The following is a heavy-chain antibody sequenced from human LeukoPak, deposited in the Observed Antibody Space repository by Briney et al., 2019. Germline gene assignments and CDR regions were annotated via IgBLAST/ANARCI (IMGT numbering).Heavy chain of an antibody. V-gene: IGHV3-23*01. D-gene: IGHD1-1*01. J-gene: IGHJ3*02. CDR1: GFTFSSYA. CDR3: AKDRRPVRPDAFDI. Sequence: GGSLRLSCAASGFTFSSYAMSWVRQAPGKGLEWVSAISGSGGSTYYADSVMGRFTISRDNFKYTLYLQMNSLRVDDTAVYYCAKDRRPVRPDAFDIWGQGTVVIVSS. CDR2: ISGSGGST.